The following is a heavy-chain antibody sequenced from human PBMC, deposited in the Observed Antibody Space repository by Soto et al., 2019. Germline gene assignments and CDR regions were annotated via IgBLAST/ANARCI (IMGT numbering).Heavy chain of an antibody. CDR2: ISAYNGNT. CDR3: AGDKKRFLHLPLTIDP. CDR1: GYTFTSYG. D-gene: IGHD3-10*01. V-gene: IGHV1-18*01. Sequence: ASVKVSCKASGYTFTSYGISWVRQAPGQGLEWMGWISAYNGNTNYAQKLQGRVTMTTDTSTSTAYMELRSLRSDDTAVYYCAGDKKRFLHLPLTIDPWGQGTLVTVSS. J-gene: IGHJ5*02.